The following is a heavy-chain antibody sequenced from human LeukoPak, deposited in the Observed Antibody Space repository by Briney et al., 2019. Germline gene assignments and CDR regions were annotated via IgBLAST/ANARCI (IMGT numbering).Heavy chain of an antibody. D-gene: IGHD3-3*01. Sequence: GGSLRLSCAASGFTFSNYAMSWVRRAPGKGLEWVSAISGSGDSTYYADSVKGRFTISRDSSMETLYLQMNSLRAEDTATYFCAKRLSFGVAIGDSDYWGQGTLVTVSS. J-gene: IGHJ4*02. CDR1: GFTFSNYA. CDR3: AKRLSFGVAIGDSDY. CDR2: ISGSGDST. V-gene: IGHV3-23*01.